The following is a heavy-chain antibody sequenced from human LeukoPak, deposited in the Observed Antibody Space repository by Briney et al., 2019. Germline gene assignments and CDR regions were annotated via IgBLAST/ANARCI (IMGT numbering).Heavy chain of an antibody. CDR2: IKEDGSEK. J-gene: IGHJ4*02. CDR1: GFSFSSYW. V-gene: IGHV3-7*01. D-gene: IGHD6-19*01. CDR3: ARAAYSSGCDY. Sequence: PGGSLRLSCAASGFSFSSYWMNWVRQAPGKGLEWVGNIKEDGSEKYYADSVKGRFTISRDNAKNSLYLQMNSLRGEDTAVYYCARAAYSSGCDYWGQGTLVTVSS.